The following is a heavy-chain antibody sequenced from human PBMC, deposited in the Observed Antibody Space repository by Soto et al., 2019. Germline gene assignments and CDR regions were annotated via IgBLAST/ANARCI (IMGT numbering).Heavy chain of an antibody. Sequence: GGSLRLSCAASGFTFSSYAMSWVRQAPGKGLEWVSAISGSGGSTYYADSVKGRFTISRDNSKNTLYLQMNSLRAEDTAVYYCARGVVVVAATLENWFDPWGQGTLVTVSS. CDR1: GFTFSSYA. D-gene: IGHD2-15*01. CDR2: ISGSGGST. V-gene: IGHV3-23*01. CDR3: ARGVVVVAATLENWFDP. J-gene: IGHJ5*02.